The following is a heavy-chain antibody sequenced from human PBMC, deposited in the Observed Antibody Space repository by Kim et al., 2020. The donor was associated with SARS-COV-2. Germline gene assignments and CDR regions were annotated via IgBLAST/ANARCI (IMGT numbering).Heavy chain of an antibody. CDR2: MNPNSGNT. D-gene: IGHD3-22*01. Sequence: ASVKVSCKASGYTFTSYDINWVRQATGQGLEWMGWMNPNSGNTGYAQKFQGRVTMTRNTSISTAYMELSSLRSEDTAVYYCARGGAITMIVVVITPYYYYSMDVWGQETTVTVSS. V-gene: IGHV1-8*01. CDR3: ARGGAITMIVVVITPYYYYSMDV. CDR1: GYTFTSYD. J-gene: IGHJ6*02.